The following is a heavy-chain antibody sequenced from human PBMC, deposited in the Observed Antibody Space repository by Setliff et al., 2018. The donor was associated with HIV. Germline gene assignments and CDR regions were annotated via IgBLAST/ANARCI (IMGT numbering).Heavy chain of an antibody. Sequence: PGESLKISCKASGYNFANYWIGWVRQRPGKGLEWMGIIYPGDSDTKYSPSFQGQASISADKSTSTAFLQWISLKASDTATYYCARQPSGFLNPKDSFDFWGQGTRVTVSS. CDR1: GYNFANYW. J-gene: IGHJ3*01. CDR2: IYPGDSDT. CDR3: ARQPSGFLNPKDSFDF. V-gene: IGHV5-51*01.